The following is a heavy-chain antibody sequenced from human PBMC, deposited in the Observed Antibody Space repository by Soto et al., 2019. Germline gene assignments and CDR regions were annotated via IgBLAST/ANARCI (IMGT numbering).Heavy chain of an antibody. CDR2: IIPIFGTA. CDR3: ARARNYDILTGYGGYGMDV. J-gene: IGHJ6*02. V-gene: IGHV1-69*01. D-gene: IGHD3-9*01. CDR1: GGTFSSYA. Sequence: QVQLVQSGAEVKKPGSSVKVSCKASGGTFSSYAISWVRQAHGQGLEWMGGIIPIFGTANYAQKFQGRVTITADESTSTAYMELSSLRSEDTAVYYCARARNYDILTGYGGYGMDVWGQGTTVTVSS.